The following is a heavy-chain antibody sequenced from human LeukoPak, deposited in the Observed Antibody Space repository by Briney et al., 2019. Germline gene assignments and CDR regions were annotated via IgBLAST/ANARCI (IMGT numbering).Heavy chain of an antibody. J-gene: IGHJ4*02. CDR1: GFTFSNYC. D-gene: IGHD3-3*01. CDR3: AKDYRPLDFWSGLVDY. Sequence: GGSLRLSCAASGFTFSNYCMHWVRQAPGKGLEWVTLISYDGSNKYYADSVKSRFTISSDNSNNTQFLQINSLRAEETAVYYCAKDYRPLDFWSGLVDYWGQGTLVTVSS. V-gene: IGHV3-30*18. CDR2: ISYDGSNK.